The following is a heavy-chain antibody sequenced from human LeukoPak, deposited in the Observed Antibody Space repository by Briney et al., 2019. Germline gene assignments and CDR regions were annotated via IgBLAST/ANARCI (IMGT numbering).Heavy chain of an antibody. Sequence: PGGSLRLSCAASGFTFSSYEMNWVRQAPGKGLEWVSYISSSGSTIYYADSVKGRFTISRDNAKNSLYLQMNSLRAEDTVVYYCARDGEYSGYEPEAFDIWGQGTMVTVSS. V-gene: IGHV3-48*03. CDR2: ISSSGSTI. J-gene: IGHJ3*02. D-gene: IGHD5-12*01. CDR1: GFTFSSYE. CDR3: ARDGEYSGYEPEAFDI.